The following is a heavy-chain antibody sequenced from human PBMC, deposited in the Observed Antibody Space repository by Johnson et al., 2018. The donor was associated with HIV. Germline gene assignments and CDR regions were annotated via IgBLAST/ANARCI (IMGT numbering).Heavy chain of an antibody. V-gene: IGHV3-33*06. J-gene: IGHJ3*02. CDR1: GFTFSSYG. D-gene: IGHD3-3*01. CDR2: IWYDGSNK. CDR3: AKGLAAFFAFDI. Sequence: QVPLVESGGGVVQPGSSLRLSCAASGFTFSSYGMHWVRQAPGKGLEWVAVIWYDGSNKYYADSVKGRFTISRDNSKNTLYLQMNSLRAEDTAVYYCAKGLAAFFAFDIWGQGTMVTVSS.